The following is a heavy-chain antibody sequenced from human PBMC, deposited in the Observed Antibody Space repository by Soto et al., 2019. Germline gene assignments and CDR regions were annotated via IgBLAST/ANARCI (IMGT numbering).Heavy chain of an antibody. CDR3: ARYRREAVAGYTLDN. CDR1: GGSISSNY. CDR2: VYDSGST. J-gene: IGHJ4*02. D-gene: IGHD6-13*01. Sequence: PSETRSLTCLLAGGSISSNYWTWIRQPKGKGLEWIGYVYDSGSTNYNPSLKSRVAISEDTSKSQFSLKVNSMTAADTAVYYCARYRREAVAGYTLDNWGEGILVTVS. V-gene: IGHV4-59*01.